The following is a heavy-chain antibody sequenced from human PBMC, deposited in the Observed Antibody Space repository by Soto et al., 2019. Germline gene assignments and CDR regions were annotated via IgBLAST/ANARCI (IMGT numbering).Heavy chain of an antibody. D-gene: IGHD6-13*01. J-gene: IGHJ4*02. CDR1: GYTFTSYG. Sequence: GASVKVSCKASGYTFTSYGISWVRQAPGQRLEWMGGINADNGNTKYSQKFQGRVTITRDTSASTAYLELTSLRSEDTAVYYCARATSSSWYVFDYWGQGTLVTVSS. CDR2: INADNGNT. V-gene: IGHV1-18*04. CDR3: ARATSSSWYVFDY.